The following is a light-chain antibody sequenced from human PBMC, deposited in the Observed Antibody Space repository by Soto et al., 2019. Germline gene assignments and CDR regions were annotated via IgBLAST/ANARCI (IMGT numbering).Light chain of an antibody. CDR3: SSYTISNTLPFV. J-gene: IGLJ1*01. CDR2: EVT. CDR1: RRDVGGYNY. Sequence: QSVLTQPASVSGSPGQSITISCTGTRRDVGGYNYASWYQQYPGKSPKLLIYEVTHRPSGVSNRFSGSKSGNTASLTISGLQAEAEADYYCSSYTISNTLPFVFGTGTRSPS. V-gene: IGLV2-14*01.